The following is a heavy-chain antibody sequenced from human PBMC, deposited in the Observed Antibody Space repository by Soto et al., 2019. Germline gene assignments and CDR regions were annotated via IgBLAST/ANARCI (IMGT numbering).Heavy chain of an antibody. Sequence: GGSLRLSCAASGFTFDDYAMHWVRQAPGKGLEWVSLISGDGGSTYYADSVKGRFTISRDNSKNSLYLQMNSLRTEDTALYYCAKDMVIAAAAHYYYCMDVWGQGTTVTVSS. CDR3: AKDMVIAAAAHYYYCMDV. J-gene: IGHJ6*02. V-gene: IGHV3-43*02. CDR2: ISGDGGST. CDR1: GFTFDDYA. D-gene: IGHD6-13*01.